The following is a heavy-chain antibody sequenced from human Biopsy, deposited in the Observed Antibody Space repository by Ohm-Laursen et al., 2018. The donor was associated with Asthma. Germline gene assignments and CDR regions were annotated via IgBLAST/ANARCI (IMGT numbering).Heavy chain of an antibody. J-gene: IGHJ6*02. CDR2: ISPVFGST. CDR1: GYTFINND. Sequence: SVKVSCKASGYTFINNDINWVRQAPGLGLEWMGGISPVFGSTNIAQKFQGRVTISADIFTKTAYLEVSSLRSDDTAAYYCASPSSSREILYYYYNMDIWGQGTTVTV. D-gene: IGHD6-13*01. V-gene: IGHV1-69*06. CDR3: ASPSSSREILYYYYNMDI.